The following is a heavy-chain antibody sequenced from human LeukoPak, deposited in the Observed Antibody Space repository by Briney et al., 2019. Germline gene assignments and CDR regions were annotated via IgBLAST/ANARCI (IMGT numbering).Heavy chain of an antibody. Sequence: ASVKVSCKASGYTFTGYYMHWVRQAPGQGLEWMGWINPNSGGTNYAQKFQGRVTMTTDTSTSTVYMELRSLRSDDTAVYYCARAGRGGPYSGSYYDYWGQGTLVTVSS. J-gene: IGHJ4*02. D-gene: IGHD1-26*01. CDR3: ARAGRGGPYSGSYYDY. CDR2: INPNSGGT. CDR1: GYTFTGYY. V-gene: IGHV1-2*02.